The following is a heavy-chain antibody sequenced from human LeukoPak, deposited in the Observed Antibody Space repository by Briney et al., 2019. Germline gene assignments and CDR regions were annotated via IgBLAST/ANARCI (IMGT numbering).Heavy chain of an antibody. CDR1: GGTFSSYA. Sequence: ASVTVSCKASGGTFSSYAISWVRQAPGQGLERMGGIIPIFGTANYAQKFQGRVTITTDESTSTAYMELSSLRSEDTAVYYCARANTYYYDCSGYLGSGWFDPWGQGTLVTVSS. CDR3: ARANTYYYDCSGYLGSGWFDP. J-gene: IGHJ5*02. D-gene: IGHD3-22*01. V-gene: IGHV1-69*05. CDR2: IIPIFGTA.